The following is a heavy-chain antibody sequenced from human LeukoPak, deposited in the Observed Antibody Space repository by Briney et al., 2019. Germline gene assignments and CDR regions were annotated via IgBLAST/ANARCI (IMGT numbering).Heavy chain of an antibody. CDR2: INHSGST. CDR1: GGSFSGYY. J-gene: IGHJ6*03. V-gene: IGHV4-34*01. Sequence: SETLSLTCAVYGGSFSGYYWSWIRQPLGKGLEWIGEINHSGSTNYNPSLKSRVTISVDTSKNQFSLKLSSVTAADTAVYYCARRSSSWYGYYYYYMDVWGKGTTVTISS. CDR3: ARRSSSWYGYYYYYMDV. D-gene: IGHD6-13*01.